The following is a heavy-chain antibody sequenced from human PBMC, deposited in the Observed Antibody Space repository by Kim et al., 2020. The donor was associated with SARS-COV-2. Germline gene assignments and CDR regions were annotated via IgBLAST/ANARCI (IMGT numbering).Heavy chain of an antibody. Sequence: SETLSLTCTVSGGSISSGGYYWSWIRQHPGKGLEWIGYIYYSGSTYYNPSLKSRVTISVDTSKNQFSLKLSSVTAADTAVYYCARRLRGWYFELWGRGTPGTVSS. CDR2: IYYSGST. CDR1: GGSISSGGYY. V-gene: IGHV4-31*03. CDR3: ARRLRGWYFEL. D-gene: IGHD1-26*01. J-gene: IGHJ2*01.